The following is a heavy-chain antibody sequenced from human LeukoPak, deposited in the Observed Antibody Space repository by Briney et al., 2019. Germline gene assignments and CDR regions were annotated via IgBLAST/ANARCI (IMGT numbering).Heavy chain of an antibody. J-gene: IGHJ3*02. CDR3: AKVPTGYYSGGDAFDI. CDR2: ISSSSSYI. V-gene: IGHV3-21*04. CDR1: GFTFSSYS. D-gene: IGHD3-9*01. Sequence: AGGSLRLSCAASGFTFSSYSMNWVRQAPGKGLEWVSSISSSSSYIYYADSVKGRFTISRDNSKNTLYLQMNSLRAEDTAVYYCAKVPTGYYSGGDAFDIWGQGTMVTVSS.